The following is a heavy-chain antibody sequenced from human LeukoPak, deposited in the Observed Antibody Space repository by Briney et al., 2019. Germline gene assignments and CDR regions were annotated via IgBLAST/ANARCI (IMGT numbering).Heavy chain of an antibody. CDR2: IRYDGSNT. CDR1: EFTFSNYG. Sequence: TGGSLRLSCVASEFTFSNYGMHWVRQAPGKGLEWVAFIRYDGSNTYYADSVKGRFTISRDNSKNTLYLQMNSLRAEDTAVYYCAKEKGVSLYASSGDFYYFDSWGQGTLVTVSS. J-gene: IGHJ4*02. D-gene: IGHD3-22*01. V-gene: IGHV3-30*02. CDR3: AKEKGVSLYASSGDFYYFDS.